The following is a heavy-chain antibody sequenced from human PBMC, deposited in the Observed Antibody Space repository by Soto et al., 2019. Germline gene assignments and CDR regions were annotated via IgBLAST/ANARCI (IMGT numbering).Heavy chain of an antibody. CDR3: ARGRYGDY. CDR1: GYTFTTYG. J-gene: IGHJ4*02. V-gene: IGHV1-18*01. CDR2: ISAHNGNT. Sequence: QVHLVQSGAEVKKPGASVKVSCRGSGYTFTTYGITWVRQAPGQGLEWMGWISAHNGNTNYAQKLQGRVTVTRDTSTSTAYMELRSLRSDDTAVYYCARGRYGDYWGQGALVTVSS. D-gene: IGHD1-1*01.